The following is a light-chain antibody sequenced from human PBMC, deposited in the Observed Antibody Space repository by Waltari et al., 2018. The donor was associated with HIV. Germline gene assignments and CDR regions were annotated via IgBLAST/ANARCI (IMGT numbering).Light chain of an antibody. V-gene: IGLV3-21*01. J-gene: IGLJ3*02. CDR3: QLWDGSSGVSLV. CDR2: DDR. CDR1: QIGTKS. Sequence: SAAPGETTRILCGGDQIGTKSVHWYRQRPGQAPTLIIYDDRERPSGISDRISCSKFDDTAILPINDVDADDEGDYYCQLWDGSSGVSLVFGGGTTLTV.